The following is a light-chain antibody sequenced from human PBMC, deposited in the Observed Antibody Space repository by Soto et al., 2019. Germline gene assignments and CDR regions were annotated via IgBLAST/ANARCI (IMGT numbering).Light chain of an antibody. CDR1: SSDVGAYNF. CDR2: NVY. CDR3: SAYTAGRTYV. Sequence: QSVLTQPASVSGSPGQSITISCTGTSSDVGAYNFVSWHQQHPGKAPKLMIYNVYDRPSGISYRFSGSKSGNTASLTISGLQGEDEADYYCSAYTAGRTYVFGTGTKVTVL. V-gene: IGLV2-14*03. J-gene: IGLJ1*01.